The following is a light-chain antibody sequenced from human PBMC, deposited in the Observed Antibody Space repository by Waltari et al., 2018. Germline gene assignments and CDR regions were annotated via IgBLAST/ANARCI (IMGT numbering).Light chain of an antibody. CDR2: DAS. CDR3: QQRTNWWS. V-gene: IGKV3-11*01. Sequence: EIVLTQSPATLSLSPGERATLSCRASPTVNSTLAWYQHRPGQAPRLLIYDASNRATGIPARFSGSGSGTDFTLTISSLEPEEFAVYYCQQRTNWWSFGQGTKVDIK. CDR1: PTVNST. J-gene: IGKJ1*01.